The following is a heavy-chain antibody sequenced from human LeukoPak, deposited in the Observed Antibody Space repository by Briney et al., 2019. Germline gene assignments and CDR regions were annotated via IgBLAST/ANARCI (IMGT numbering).Heavy chain of an antibody. D-gene: IGHD1-1*01. J-gene: IGHJ4*02. Sequence: PGGSLRLSCAASGFTFSSYAMGWVRQAPGKGLEWVSAVSGSGRNTHYADSVKGRFTVSRDDSKNTLYLQMNSLRAEDTAVYYCARVPRMEYYFDYWGQGTLVTVSS. V-gene: IGHV3-23*01. CDR3: ARVPRMEYYFDY. CDR2: VSGSGRNT. CDR1: GFTFSSYA.